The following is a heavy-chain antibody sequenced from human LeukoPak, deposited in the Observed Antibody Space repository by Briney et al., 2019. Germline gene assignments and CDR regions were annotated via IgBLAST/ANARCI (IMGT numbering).Heavy chain of an antibody. Sequence: GGSLRLSCAASGFTFSSYSMNWVRQAPGKGLEWVSYISSSSSTIYYADSVKGRFTISRDNAKNSLYLQMNSLKAEDSAVYYCAKELEYSSSWADFDYWGQGTLVTVSS. V-gene: IGHV3-48*04. CDR3: AKELEYSSSWADFDY. CDR1: GFTFSSYS. CDR2: ISSSSSTI. J-gene: IGHJ4*02. D-gene: IGHD6-13*01.